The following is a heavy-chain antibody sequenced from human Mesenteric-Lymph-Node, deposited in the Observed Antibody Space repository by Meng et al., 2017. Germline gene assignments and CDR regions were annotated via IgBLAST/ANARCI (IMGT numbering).Heavy chain of an antibody. CDR1: GFTFTNYH. V-gene: IGHV3-23*04. CDR2: LSGSDGAT. J-gene: IGHJ4*02. CDR3: AAGGVMTVAPPD. Sequence: VQRVVSGGGLVQPGGSLRPSCAASGFTFTNYHMFWVRQAPGKGLEWVSSLSGSDGATYYADSVRGRFTISRDNSKNTLYLQMNRLRAEDTAIYYCAAGGVMTVAPPDWGQGTLVTVSS. D-gene: IGHD3-3*01.